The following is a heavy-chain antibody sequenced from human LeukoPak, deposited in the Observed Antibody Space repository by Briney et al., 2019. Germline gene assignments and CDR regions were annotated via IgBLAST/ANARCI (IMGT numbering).Heavy chain of an antibody. J-gene: IGHJ4*02. CDR2: ISGSGGST. D-gene: IGHD3-3*01. Sequence: PGGSLRLSCVVSGFTFGSYAMNWVRQAPGKGLEWVSAISGSGGSTYYADSVKGRFTISRDNSKNTLYLQMNSLRAEDTAVYYCAKDAEDYDFWSGYYPFDYWGQGTLVTVSS. V-gene: IGHV3-23*01. CDR3: AKDAEDYDFWSGYYPFDY. CDR1: GFTFGSYA.